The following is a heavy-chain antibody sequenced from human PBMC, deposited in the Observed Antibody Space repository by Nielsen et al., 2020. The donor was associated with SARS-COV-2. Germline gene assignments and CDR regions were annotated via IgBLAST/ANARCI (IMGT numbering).Heavy chain of an antibody. CDR1: GGSISSGGYY. CDR3: ARPKYPLGAARKEYFQH. CDR2: IYYSGST. V-gene: IGHV4-31*02. Sequence: SCTVSGGSISSGGYYWSWIRQHPGKGLEWIGYIYYSGSTNYNPSLKSRVTISVDTSKNQFSLKLSSVTAADTAVYYCARPKYPLGAARKEYFQHWGQGTLVTVSS. J-gene: IGHJ1*01. D-gene: IGHD6-6*01.